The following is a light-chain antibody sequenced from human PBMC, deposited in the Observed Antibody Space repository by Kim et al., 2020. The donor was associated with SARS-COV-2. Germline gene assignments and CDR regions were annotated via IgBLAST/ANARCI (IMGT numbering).Light chain of an antibody. J-gene: IGLJ2*01. CDR3: NSRDSSGNNHLVV. CDR2: GKN. CDR1: SLRSYY. Sequence: SSELTQDPAVSVALGQTVRITCQGDSLRSYYASWYQQKPGQAPVLVIYGKNNRPSGIPDRFSGSSSGNTASLTITGAQAEDEADYYFNSRDSSGNNHLVV. V-gene: IGLV3-19*01.